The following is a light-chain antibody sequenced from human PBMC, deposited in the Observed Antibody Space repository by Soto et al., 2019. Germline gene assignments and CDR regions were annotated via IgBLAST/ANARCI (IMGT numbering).Light chain of an antibody. Sequence: QSVLTQPPSVSAAPGQTVTISCSGSSSNIGNNYVSWYQQLPGTTPKLLIYDNDKRPSGIPDRFSDSRSGTSATLGITGLQTGDEADYYCGAWDSSVSAVVFGGGTKLTVL. CDR3: GAWDSSVSAVV. CDR2: DND. J-gene: IGLJ2*01. V-gene: IGLV1-51*01. CDR1: SSNIGNNY.